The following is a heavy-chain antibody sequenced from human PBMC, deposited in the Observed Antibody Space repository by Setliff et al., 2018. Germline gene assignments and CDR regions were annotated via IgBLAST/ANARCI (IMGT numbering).Heavy chain of an antibody. CDR2: IYSSGST. CDR3: ARESRYYYDNLGTLDY. CDR1: GGSISSGDYY. V-gene: IGHV4-30-4*08. D-gene: IGHD3-22*01. J-gene: IGHJ4*02. Sequence: TLSLTCTVSGGSISSGDYYWSWIRQLPGKGLEWIGYIYSSGSTYYNPSLKSRVSISVDTSKNQFSLKLSSVTAADTAVYYCARESRYYYDNLGTLDYWGQGTLVTVSS.